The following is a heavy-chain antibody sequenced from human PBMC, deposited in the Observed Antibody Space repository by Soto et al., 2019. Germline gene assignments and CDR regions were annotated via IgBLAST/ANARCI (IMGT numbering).Heavy chain of an antibody. J-gene: IGHJ4*02. D-gene: IGHD3-22*01. CDR2: INHSGST. V-gene: IGHV4-34*01. CDR1: GGSFSGYY. Sequence: SETLSLTCAVYGGSFSGYYWSWIRQPPGKGLEWIGEINHSGSTNYNPSLKSRVAISVDTSKNQFSLKLSSVTAADTAVYYCARGRHYYDSSGYSRFDYWGQGTLVTVSS. CDR3: ARGRHYYDSSGYSRFDY.